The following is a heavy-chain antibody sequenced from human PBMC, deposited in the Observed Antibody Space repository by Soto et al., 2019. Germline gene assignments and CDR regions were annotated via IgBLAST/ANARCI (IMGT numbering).Heavy chain of an antibody. D-gene: IGHD2-2*01. CDR1: GFTFSSYS. J-gene: IGHJ4*02. V-gene: IGHV3-48*02. CDR2: ISSSGSTI. Sequence: EVQLVESGGGLIQPGGSLRLSCAASGFTFSSYSMNWVRQAPGKGLEWISYISSSGSTIYYAASMKGRFTISRDNAKNALYLQMNSLTDEDTAVYYWAREELIEVVPTARGYIDYWGQGTLVTVSS. CDR3: AREELIEVVPTARGYIDY.